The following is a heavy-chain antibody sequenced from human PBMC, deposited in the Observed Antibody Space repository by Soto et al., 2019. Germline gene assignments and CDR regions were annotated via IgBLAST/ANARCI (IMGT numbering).Heavy chain of an antibody. D-gene: IGHD6-19*01. CDR1: GFTFSNYW. J-gene: IGHJ4*02. CDR2: IKVDGSEK. V-gene: IGHV3-7*05. CDR3: AGVAV. Sequence: EVQLVESGGGFVQPGGSLRLSCAASGFTFSNYWMSWVRQAPGKGRGWVANIKVDGSEKYYVDSVKGRFTISRDNAKNSLYLQMNSLRAEDTAVYYCAGVAVRGQGTLVTVSS.